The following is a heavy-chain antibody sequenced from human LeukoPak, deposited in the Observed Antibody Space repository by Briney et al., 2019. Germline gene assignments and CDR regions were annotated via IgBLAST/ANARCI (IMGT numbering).Heavy chain of an antibody. CDR2: INHSGGT. CDR3: ARGGQGLGT. D-gene: IGHD1-7*01. V-gene: IGHV4-34*01. CDR1: GGSFSGYY. J-gene: IGHJ4*02. Sequence: SETLSLTCAVYGGSFSGYYWNWIRQPPGKGLEWIGEINHSGGTNYNPSLKSRVTISIDTSKNQFPLKLSSVTAADTAVYYCARGGQGLGTWGQGTLVTVSS.